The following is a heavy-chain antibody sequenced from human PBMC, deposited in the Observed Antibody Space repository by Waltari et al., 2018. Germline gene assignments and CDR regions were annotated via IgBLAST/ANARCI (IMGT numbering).Heavy chain of an antibody. CDR1: GFSLSHARMG. CDR2: ICSSVEK. J-gene: IGHJ4*02. CDR3: ARDPAGNWNYGNYFDY. V-gene: IGHV2-26*01. Sequence: QVTLKESGPVLVQPTESLTLTCTVPGFSLSHARMGVSWIRQPPGKALEWLAHICSSVEKSYSTSLKSRLTIAKDTTKSQVVLTMTNMDPVDTATYYCARDPAGNWNYGNYFDYWGQGTLVTVSS. D-gene: IGHD1-7*01.